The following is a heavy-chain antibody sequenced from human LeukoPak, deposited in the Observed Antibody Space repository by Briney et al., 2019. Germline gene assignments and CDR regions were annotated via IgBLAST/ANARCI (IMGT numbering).Heavy chain of an antibody. CDR3: ARDLVLLWFGEPTPYYYYYMDV. D-gene: IGHD3-10*01. J-gene: IGHJ6*03. Sequence: SETLSLTCTVSGGSISTSSYYWGWVRQPPGKGLEWIGNIFYSGSTYYSPSLKSRVTISLDTSRNQFSLKLSSVTAADTAVYYCARDLVLLWFGEPTPYYYYYMDVWGKGTTVTISS. V-gene: IGHV4-39*07. CDR2: IFYSGST. CDR1: GGSISTSSYY.